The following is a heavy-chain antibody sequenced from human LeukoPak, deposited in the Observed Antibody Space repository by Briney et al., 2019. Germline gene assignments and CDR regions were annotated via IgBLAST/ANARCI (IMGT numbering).Heavy chain of an antibody. J-gene: IGHJ3*02. CDR2: IYYSGST. CDR3: ARVAYDWRWLQLRAFDI. CDR1: GGSISSYY. V-gene: IGHV4-59*08. Sequence: PSETLSLTCTVSGGSISSYYWSWIRQPPGKGLEWIGYIYYSGSTNYNPSPKSRVTISVDTSKNQFSLKLSSVTAADTAVYYCARVAYDWRWLQLRAFDIWGQGTMVTVSS. D-gene: IGHD5-24*01.